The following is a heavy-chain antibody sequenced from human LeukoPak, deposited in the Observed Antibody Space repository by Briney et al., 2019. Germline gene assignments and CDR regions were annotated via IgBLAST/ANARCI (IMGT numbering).Heavy chain of an antibody. Sequence: SETLSLTCTVSGGSISSYYWSWIRQPAGKGLEWIGRIYTSGSTNYNPSLKSRVTMSVDTSKSRFSLKLSSVTAADTAVYYCARDRGIAAAGPFDYWGQGTLVTVSS. CDR1: GGSISSYY. CDR2: IYTSGST. V-gene: IGHV4-4*07. J-gene: IGHJ4*02. CDR3: ARDRGIAAAGPFDY. D-gene: IGHD6-13*01.